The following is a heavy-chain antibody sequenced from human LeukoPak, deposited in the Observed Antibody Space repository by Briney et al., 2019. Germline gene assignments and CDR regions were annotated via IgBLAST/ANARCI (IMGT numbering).Heavy chain of an antibody. CDR1: GFTFSDYY. V-gene: IGHV3-11*04. CDR2: ISSSGSTI. CDR3: ARDLRAHEYYYGSGSPRIDP. D-gene: IGHD3-10*01. J-gene: IGHJ5*02. Sequence: GGSLRLSCAASGFTFSDYYMSWIRQAPGKGLEWVSYISSSGSTIYYADSVKGRFTISRDNSKNTLYLQMNSLRAEDTAVYYCARDLRAHEYYYGSGSPRIDPWGQGTLVTVSS.